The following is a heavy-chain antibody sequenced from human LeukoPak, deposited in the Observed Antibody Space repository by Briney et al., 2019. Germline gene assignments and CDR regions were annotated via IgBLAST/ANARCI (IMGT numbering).Heavy chain of an antibody. CDR2: IYYSGST. Sequence: SETLSLTCTVSGGSISSNNYYWGWIRQPPGEGLEWIGSIYYSGSTYYNPSLKSRVTISVDTSKNQFSLKLSSVTAADTAVYYCARGLRYFDWYFSDWGQGTLVTVSS. CDR1: GGSISSNNYY. CDR3: ARGLRYFDWYFSD. V-gene: IGHV4-39*01. D-gene: IGHD3-9*01. J-gene: IGHJ4*02.